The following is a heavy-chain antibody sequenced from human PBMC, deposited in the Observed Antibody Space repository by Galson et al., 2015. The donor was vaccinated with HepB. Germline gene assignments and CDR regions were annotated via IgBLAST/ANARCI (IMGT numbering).Heavy chain of an antibody. CDR1: GYTFTSYG. D-gene: IGHD4-17*01. CDR2: ISAYNGNT. CDR3: ARDNGDYEGGYYFDY. J-gene: IGHJ4*02. Sequence: SVKVSCKASGYTFTSYGISWVRQAPGQGLEWMGWISAYNGNTNYAQKLQGRVTMTTDTSTSTAYMELRSLRSDDTAVYYCARDNGDYEGGYYFDYWGQGTLVTVSS. V-gene: IGHV1-18*04.